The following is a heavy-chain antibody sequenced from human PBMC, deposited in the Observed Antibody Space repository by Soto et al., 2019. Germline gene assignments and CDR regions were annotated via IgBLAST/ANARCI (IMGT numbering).Heavy chain of an antibody. Sequence: SETLSLTCTVSGGSISSYYGSWIRQPPGKGLEWIGSIYYSGSTYYNPSLKSRVTISVDTSKNQFSLKLSSVTAADTAVYYCARPGNYGSGSYLYYLDYWGQGTLVTVSS. CDR2: IYYSGST. CDR3: ARPGNYGSGSYLYYLDY. CDR1: GGSISSYY. D-gene: IGHD3-10*01. V-gene: IGHV4-59*05. J-gene: IGHJ4*02.